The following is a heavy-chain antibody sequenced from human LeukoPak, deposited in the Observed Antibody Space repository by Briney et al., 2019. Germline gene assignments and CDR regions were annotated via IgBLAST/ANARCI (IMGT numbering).Heavy chain of an antibody. CDR2: ISGSGGST. CDR3: AKDGGDSSSWYPLDY. Sequence: PGGSLRLSCAASGFTFSSYAMGWVRQAPGKGLEWVSAISGSGGSTYYADSVKGRFTISRDNPKNTLYLQMNSLRAEDTAIYYCAKDGGDSSSWYPLDYWSQGTLVTVSS. D-gene: IGHD6-13*01. J-gene: IGHJ4*02. CDR1: GFTFSSYA. V-gene: IGHV3-23*01.